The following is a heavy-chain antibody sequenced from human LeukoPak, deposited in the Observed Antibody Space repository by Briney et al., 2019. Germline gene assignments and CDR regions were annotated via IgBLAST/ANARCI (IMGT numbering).Heavy chain of an antibody. V-gene: IGHV3-20*04. D-gene: IGHD3-10*01. CDR1: GFTFEDYG. CDR3: ARDRGAPRDDAFDL. J-gene: IGHJ3*01. Sequence: RAGGSLRLSCAASGFTFEDYGMSWVRQVPGRRLEWVSTITWNGGSTNYADSVKGRFSVSRDNAKNFLHLQMNRLRAEDTAFYYCARDRGAPRDDAFDLWGQGTMVTVSS. CDR2: ITWNGGST.